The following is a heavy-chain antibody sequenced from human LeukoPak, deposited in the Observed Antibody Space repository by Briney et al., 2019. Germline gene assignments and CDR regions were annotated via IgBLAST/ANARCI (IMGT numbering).Heavy chain of an antibody. CDR3: AELGITMIGGV. CDR1: DFTFSSYE. Sequence: GGSLRLSCAASDFTFSSYEMNWVRQAPGKGLEWVSYISSFSSTIYYADSVMGRFTISRDNAKNSLYLQMNSLRAEVTAVYYCAELGITMIGGVWGKGTTVTISS. J-gene: IGHJ6*04. V-gene: IGHV3-48*03. CDR2: ISSFSSTI. D-gene: IGHD3-10*02.